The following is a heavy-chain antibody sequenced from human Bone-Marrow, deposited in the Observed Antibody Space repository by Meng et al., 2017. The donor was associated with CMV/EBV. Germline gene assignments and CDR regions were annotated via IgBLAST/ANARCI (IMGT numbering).Heavy chain of an antibody. CDR1: GFTFSTYE. D-gene: IGHD6-6*01. CDR3: ARVGIWAARDMDV. CDR2: ISSSGTTV. Sequence: GGSLRLSCAASGFTFSTYEMNWVRQAPGKGLEWVSYISSSGTTVYYADSVKGRFTISRDNAKNSLFLQMNSLRAEDTAVYYCARVGIWAARDMDVWGQGTTVTVSS. V-gene: IGHV3-48*03. J-gene: IGHJ6*02.